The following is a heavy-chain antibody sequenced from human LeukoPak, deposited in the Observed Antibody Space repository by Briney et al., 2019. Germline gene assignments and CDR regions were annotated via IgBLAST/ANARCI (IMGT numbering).Heavy chain of an antibody. CDR2: IIPIFGTA. CDR3: ARGGYNRPPFFDY. V-gene: IGHV1-69*05. D-gene: IGHD5-24*01. J-gene: IGHJ4*02. Sequence: ASVKVSCKASGGTFSSYAISWVRQAPGQGLEWMGRIIPIFGTANYAQKFQGRVTITTDESTSTAYMELGSLRSEDTAVYYCARGGYNRPPFFDYWGQGTLVTVSS. CDR1: GGTFSSYA.